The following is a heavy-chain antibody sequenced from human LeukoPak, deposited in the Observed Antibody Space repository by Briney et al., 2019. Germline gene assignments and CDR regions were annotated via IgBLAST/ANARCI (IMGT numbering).Heavy chain of an antibody. D-gene: IGHD2-2*01. CDR1: GGSISSYY. CDR2: IYYSGST. V-gene: IGHV4-59*01. J-gene: IGHJ6*03. Sequence: KPSETLSLTCTVSGGSISSYYWSWIRQPPGKGLEWIGYIYYSGSTNYNPSLKSRVTISVDTSKNQFSLKLSSVTAVDTAVYYCARDKVVPAAIYYYYYMDVWGKGTTVTVSS. CDR3: ARDKVVPAAIYYYYYMDV.